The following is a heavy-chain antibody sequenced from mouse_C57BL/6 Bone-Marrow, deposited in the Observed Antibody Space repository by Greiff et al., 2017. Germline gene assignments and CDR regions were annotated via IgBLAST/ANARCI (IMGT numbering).Heavy chain of an antibody. CDR3: TTLRN. Sequence: EVQLQQSGAELVRPGASVKLSCTASGFNIKDDYMHWVKQWPEQGLEWIGWIDPENGDTKCASKFQGEATITADTSSNTAYLQLSSLTSEDTAVYYCTTLRNWGQGTTLTVSS. CDR1: GFNIKDDY. CDR2: IDPENGDT. J-gene: IGHJ2*01. V-gene: IGHV14-4*01.